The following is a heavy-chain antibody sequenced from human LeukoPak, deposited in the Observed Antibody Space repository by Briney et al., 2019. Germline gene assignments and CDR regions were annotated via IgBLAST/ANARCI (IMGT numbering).Heavy chain of an antibody. CDR2: MNPLGGTP. CDR3: ARVDDYGGNSVGY. D-gene: IGHD4-23*01. Sequence: GASVKVSCKASGYSFTTYNINWMRQAPGQGLEWMGTMNPLGGTPNYAQKFQGRVTMITDPSTSTAYMELSSLRFDDTAVYYCARVDDYGGNSVGYWGQGILVTVSS. V-gene: IGHV1-46*01. CDR1: GYSFTTYN. J-gene: IGHJ4*02.